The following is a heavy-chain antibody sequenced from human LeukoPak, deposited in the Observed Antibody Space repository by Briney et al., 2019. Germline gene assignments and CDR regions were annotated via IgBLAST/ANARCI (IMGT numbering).Heavy chain of an antibody. J-gene: IGHJ4*02. V-gene: IGHV3-7*05. CDR1: GFTFGSYW. D-gene: IGHD2-2*01. Sequence: GGSLRLSCAASGFTFGSYWMSWVRQAPGKGLEWMANIKQDGSEKYYVDSVKGRFTISRDDAKNSLYLQMNSLRAEDTAVYYCARVPYCSSTSCYAIFDYWGQGALVTVSS. CDR3: ARVPYCSSTSCYAIFDY. CDR2: IKQDGSEK.